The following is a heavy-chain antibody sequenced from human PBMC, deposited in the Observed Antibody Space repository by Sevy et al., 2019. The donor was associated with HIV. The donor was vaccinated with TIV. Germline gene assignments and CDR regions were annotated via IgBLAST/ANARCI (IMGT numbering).Heavy chain of an antibody. CDR3: ARGPHRYYYYDMEV. V-gene: IGHV1-69*13. CDR2: IIPIFGSP. D-gene: IGHD3-16*02. J-gene: IGHJ6*02. CDR1: GATFRNYA. Sequence: ASVKVSCKASGATFRNYAFSWVRQAPGQGLEWIGGIIPIFGSPNYAQKFRGRVTITADESTSTAYMEVSSLRSEDTAVYYCARGPHRYYYYDMEVWGQGTTVTVSS.